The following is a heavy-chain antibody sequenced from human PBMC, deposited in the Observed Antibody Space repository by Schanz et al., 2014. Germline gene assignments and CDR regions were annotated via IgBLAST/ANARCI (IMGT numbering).Heavy chain of an antibody. Sequence: EVQLVQSGGGLVQPGGSLRLSCAASGFTFSSHWMHWVRQDPGKGLVWVARIKSDGSSTSYADSVKGRFTISRDNAKNTLYLQMNTLRAEDTAVYYCARKMKLGVYGGKGHDSLDIWDQGTMVTVSS. V-gene: IGHV3-74*01. D-gene: IGHD4-17*01. J-gene: IGHJ3*02. CDR2: IKSDGSST. CDR3: ARKMKLGVYGGKGHDSLDI. CDR1: GFTFSSHW.